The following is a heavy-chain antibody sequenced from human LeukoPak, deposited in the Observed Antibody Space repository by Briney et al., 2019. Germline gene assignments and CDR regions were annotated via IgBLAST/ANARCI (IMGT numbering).Heavy chain of an antibody. J-gene: IGHJ4*02. CDR2: IKQDGSEK. Sequence: GGSLRLSCAASGFTFSSYWTSWVRQAPGKGLEWVANIKQDGSEKYYVDSVKGRFTISRDNAKNSLYLQMNSLRAEDTAVYYCAREFHYDYVWGSYRYNIDYWGQGTLVTVSS. CDR3: AREFHYDYVWGSYRYNIDY. D-gene: IGHD3-16*02. V-gene: IGHV3-7*01. CDR1: GFTFSSYW.